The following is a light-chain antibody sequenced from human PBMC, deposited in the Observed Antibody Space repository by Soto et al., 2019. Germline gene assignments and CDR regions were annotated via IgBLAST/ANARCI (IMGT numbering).Light chain of an antibody. CDR1: QSVSSN. J-gene: IGKJ5*01. CDR2: GAS. Sequence: EIVMTQSPATLSLSPGERATLSCRTSQSVSSNLAWYQQKPGQAPRLLIYGASTRATGIPAMFSGSGSGTEFTLTISSLQSEDFAVYYCQQYYDWPITFGQGTRLEI. CDR3: QQYYDWPIT. V-gene: IGKV3-15*01.